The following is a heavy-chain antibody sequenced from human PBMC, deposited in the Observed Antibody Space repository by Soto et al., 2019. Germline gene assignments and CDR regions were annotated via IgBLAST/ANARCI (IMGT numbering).Heavy chain of an antibody. CDR3: ARRGFYYYYGMDV. D-gene: IGHD3-10*01. Sequence: EVQLVESGGGLVQPGGSLRLSCAASGFTFSSYEMNWVRQAPGKGLEWVSYISSSGSTIYYADSVKGRFTISRDNAKNSLYLQMNSPRAEDTAVYYCARRGFYYYYGMDVWGQGTTVTVSS. J-gene: IGHJ6*02. CDR2: ISSSGSTI. V-gene: IGHV3-48*03. CDR1: GFTFSSYE.